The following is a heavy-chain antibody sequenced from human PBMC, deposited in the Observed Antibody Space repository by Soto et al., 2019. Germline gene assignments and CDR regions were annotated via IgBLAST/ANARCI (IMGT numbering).Heavy chain of an antibody. CDR3: AREVVVPALTVYYYYGMDV. Sequence: SETLSLTCTVSGGSISSSSYYWGWIRQPPGKGLEWIGSIYYSGSTYYNPSLKSRVTISVDTSKNQFSLKLSSVTAADTAVYYCAREVVVPALTVYYYYGMDVWGQGTTVTVSS. V-gene: IGHV4-39*02. D-gene: IGHD2-2*01. CDR1: GGSISSSSYY. J-gene: IGHJ6*02. CDR2: IYYSGST.